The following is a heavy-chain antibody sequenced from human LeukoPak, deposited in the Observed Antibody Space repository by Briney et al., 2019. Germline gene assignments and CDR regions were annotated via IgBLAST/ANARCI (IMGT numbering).Heavy chain of an antibody. Sequence: GGSLRLSCAASRLNYRSYDLHWVGHATGKGLEWVSAIGTAGDTYYPGSVKGRFTISRENAKNSLYLQMNSLRAGDTAVYYCARGLWAGLSYFDYWGQGTLVTVSS. D-gene: IGHD3-16*02. CDR2: IGTAGDT. CDR1: RLNYRSYD. CDR3: ARGLWAGLSYFDY. J-gene: IGHJ4*02. V-gene: IGHV3-13*04.